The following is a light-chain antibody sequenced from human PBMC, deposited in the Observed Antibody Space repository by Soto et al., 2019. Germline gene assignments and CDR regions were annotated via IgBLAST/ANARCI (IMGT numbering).Light chain of an antibody. Sequence: EIVLTHSPATLSLSPGERATLSCRASQSVSSYLAWYQQKPGQAPRLLIYDASNRATGIPARFSGSGSGTDFTLNISSLEPEDFAVYYCQQRSNWPPTFGGGTKVEIK. V-gene: IGKV3-11*01. CDR1: QSVSSY. CDR3: QQRSNWPPT. J-gene: IGKJ4*01. CDR2: DAS.